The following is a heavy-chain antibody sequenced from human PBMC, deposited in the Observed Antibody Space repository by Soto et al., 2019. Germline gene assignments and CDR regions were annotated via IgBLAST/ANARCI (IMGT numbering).Heavy chain of an antibody. CDR2: IYYSGST. J-gene: IGHJ4*02. V-gene: IGHV4-59*12. CDR1: GGSINNYY. CDR3: ARDKITGLFDY. Sequence: SETLSLTCTVSGGSINNYYWSWIRQPPGKGLEWIGYIYYSGSTHYNPSLESRVTISEDTSKNQFSLKLTSVTAADTAVYYCARDKITGLFDYWGQGTLVTVSS. D-gene: IGHD2-8*02.